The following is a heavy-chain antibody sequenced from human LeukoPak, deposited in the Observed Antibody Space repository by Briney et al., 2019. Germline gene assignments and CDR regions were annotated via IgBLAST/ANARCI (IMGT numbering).Heavy chain of an antibody. V-gene: IGHV4-34*01. D-gene: IGHD3-10*01. CDR1: GGSFSGYY. J-gene: IGHJ4*02. CDR3: ARRKYGSGSYYTKALDY. CDR2: INHSGST. Sequence: SETLSLTCAVYGGSFSGYYWSWIRQPPGKGLEWIGEINHSGSTNYNPSLKSRVTISVDTSKNQFSLKLSSVTAADTAVYYCARRKYGSGSYYTKALDYWGQGTLVTVSS.